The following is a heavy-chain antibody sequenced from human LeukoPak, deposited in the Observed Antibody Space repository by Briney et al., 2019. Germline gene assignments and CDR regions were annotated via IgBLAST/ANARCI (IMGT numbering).Heavy chain of an antibody. Sequence: PGGSLRLSCAASGFTFSSYSMNWVRQAPGKGLEWVSSISTSSSYIYYADSLKGRFTVSRDNAKNSLYLQMNSLRAEDTAVYYCASLVVVAATYDYWGQGTLVTVSS. CDR3: ASLVVVAATYDY. J-gene: IGHJ4*02. CDR1: GFTFSSYS. D-gene: IGHD2-15*01. CDR2: ISTSSSYI. V-gene: IGHV3-21*01.